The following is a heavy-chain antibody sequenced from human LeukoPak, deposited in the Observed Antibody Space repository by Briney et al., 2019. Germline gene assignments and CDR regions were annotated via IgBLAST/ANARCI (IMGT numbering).Heavy chain of an antibody. CDR3: AKGSKAVLFTRDHYMDV. V-gene: IGHV3-9*01. CDR2: ISWNSGSI. Sequence: PGGSLRLSCAAPGFTFDDYAMHWVRQAPGKGLEWVSGISWNSGSIGYADSVKGRFTISRDNSKNTLYLQMNSLRAEDTAVYFCAKGSKAVLFTRDHYMDVWGKGTTVTISS. CDR1: GFTFDDYA. J-gene: IGHJ6*03. D-gene: IGHD6-19*01.